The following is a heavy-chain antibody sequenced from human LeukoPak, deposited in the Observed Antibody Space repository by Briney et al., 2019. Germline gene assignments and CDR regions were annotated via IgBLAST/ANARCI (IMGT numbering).Heavy chain of an antibody. CDR1: VDTLTESS. J-gene: IGHJ4*02. CDR2: LHPEDRET. Sequence: GASVNVSCRVSVDTLTESSIHWVRQTPGKGLEWMGGLHPEDRETIYAQKFQGRVTMTEDSSTDTAYMDLRNLRSEDTAVYYCATAEQLVWGQGTLVTVSS. V-gene: IGHV1-24*01. CDR3: ATAEQLV. D-gene: IGHD6-6*01.